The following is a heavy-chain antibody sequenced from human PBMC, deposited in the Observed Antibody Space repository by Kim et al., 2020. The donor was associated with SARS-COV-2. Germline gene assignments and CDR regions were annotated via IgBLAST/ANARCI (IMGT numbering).Heavy chain of an antibody. D-gene: IGHD3-10*01. CDR3: AKERSPELPPSLYNDMDV. Sequence: GGSLRLSCTASGFTFSNYAMSWVRQAPGKGLEWVSVISGSGGDTYYADSVKGRFSFSRDNSKNMLYLQMNSLRAEDTAIYYCAKERSPELPPSLYNDMDVWGQGTTVTVSS. V-gene: IGHV3-23*01. CDR1: GFTFSNYA. J-gene: IGHJ6*02. CDR2: ISGSGGDT.